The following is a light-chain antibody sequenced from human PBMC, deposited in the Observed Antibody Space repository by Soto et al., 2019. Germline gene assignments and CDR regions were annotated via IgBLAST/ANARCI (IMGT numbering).Light chain of an antibody. CDR1: QTVSRN. Sequence: EVVMTQPPATLSVSPGERATLSCRASQTVSRNLAWYQQRPGQAPRLLIYDISNRATGIPARFSGSGSGTEFTLTINNLQSEDFAIYYCQQYDNWPVTFGGGTKVDIK. CDR3: QQYDNWPVT. J-gene: IGKJ4*01. V-gene: IGKV3-15*01. CDR2: DIS.